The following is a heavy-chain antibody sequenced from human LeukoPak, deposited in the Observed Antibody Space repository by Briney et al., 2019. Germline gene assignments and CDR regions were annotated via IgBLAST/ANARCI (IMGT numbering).Heavy chain of an antibody. CDR2: IIPILGIA. D-gene: IGHD5-12*01. J-gene: IGHJ6*02. CDR1: GGTFSSYA. Sequence: GSSVKLSCKASGGTFSSYAISWVRKAPGRGLEWMGRIIPILGIANYAQKFQGRVTITADKSTSTAYMELSSLRSEDTAVYYCASVAPRWLRFNYNYYGMDVWGQGTTVTVSS. V-gene: IGHV1-69*04. CDR3: ASVAPRWLRFNYNYYGMDV.